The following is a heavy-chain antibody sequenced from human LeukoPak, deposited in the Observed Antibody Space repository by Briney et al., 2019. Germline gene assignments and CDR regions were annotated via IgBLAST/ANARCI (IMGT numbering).Heavy chain of an antibody. V-gene: IGHV4-31*03. Sequence: SETLSLTCTVSGGSISSGGYYWSWIRQHPGKGLEWIGYIYYSGSTYYNPSLKSRVTISIDTSKNQFSLKLSSVTAADTAVYYCARDYFTSCYYYGMDVWGQGTTVTVSS. D-gene: IGHD2/OR15-2a*01. CDR1: GGSISSGGYY. CDR2: IYYSGST. J-gene: IGHJ6*02. CDR3: ARDYFTSCYYYGMDV.